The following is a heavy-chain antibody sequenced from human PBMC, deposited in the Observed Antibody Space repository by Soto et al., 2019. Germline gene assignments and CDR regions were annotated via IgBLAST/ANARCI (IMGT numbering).Heavy chain of an antibody. Sequence: QVQLVQSGAEVKKPGASVKLSCKASGYTFTSYYMHWVRQAPGQGLEWMGIINPSGGRTNYAQKFQGGVTMTRDRSTSTVYMELSCLRSEDTAVYYCARDLFSEAVAATKRDYWGQGTLVTVSS. J-gene: IGHJ4*02. D-gene: IGHD2-15*01. CDR1: GYTFTSYY. CDR2: INPSGGRT. V-gene: IGHV1-46*01. CDR3: ARDLFSEAVAATKRDY.